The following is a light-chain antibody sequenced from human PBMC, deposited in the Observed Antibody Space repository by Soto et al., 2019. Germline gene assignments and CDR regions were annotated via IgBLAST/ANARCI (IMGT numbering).Light chain of an antibody. Sequence: DINMTQSPSTLSSSLGERVTITCRASQSISSYLNWYQQKPWKAPKLLIYAASSLQSGVPSRFSGSGSGTDFTPTISSLQPEDFATYYCQQSYSTPPWTCGQGTKVDIK. CDR3: QQSYSTPPWT. J-gene: IGKJ1*01. CDR1: QSISSY. V-gene: IGKV1-39*01. CDR2: AAS.